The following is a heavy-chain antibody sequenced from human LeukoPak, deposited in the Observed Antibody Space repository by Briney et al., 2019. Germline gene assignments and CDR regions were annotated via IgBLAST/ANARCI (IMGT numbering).Heavy chain of an antibody. CDR1: GFTFISYA. V-gene: IGHV3-53*01. CDR3: ARSRQTPYYFDY. J-gene: IGHJ4*02. Sequence: TGGSLRLSCAASGFTFISYAMSWVRQAPGKGLEWVSVIYSGGSTYYADSVKGRFTISRDNSKNTLYLQMNSLRAEDTAVYYCARSRQTPYYFDYWGQGTLVTVSS. CDR2: IYSGGST.